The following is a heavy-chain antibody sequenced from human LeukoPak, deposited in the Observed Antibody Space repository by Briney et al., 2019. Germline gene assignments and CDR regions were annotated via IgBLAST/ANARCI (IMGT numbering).Heavy chain of an antibody. CDR2: ISSSSSYI. V-gene: IGHV3-21*01. CDR3: ARVRGGSSSSLPALLRFDY. CDR1: GFTFSSYS. J-gene: IGHJ4*02. Sequence: GGSLRLSCAASGFTFSSYSMNWVRQAPGKGLEWVSSISSSSSYIYYAASVKGRFTISRDNAKNSLYLQINSLRAEDTAVYYCARVRGGSSSSLPALLRFDYWGQGTLVTVSS. D-gene: IGHD6-6*01.